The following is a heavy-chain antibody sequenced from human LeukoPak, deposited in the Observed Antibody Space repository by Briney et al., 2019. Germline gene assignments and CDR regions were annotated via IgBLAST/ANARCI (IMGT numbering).Heavy chain of an antibody. CDR1: GFPFRSSA. CDR2: ISNNGGYT. CDR3: AKQLGYCSDGSCYFPY. V-gene: IGHV3-23*01. Sequence: GGSLLLSCAASGFPFRSSAMSGGRPAPGEGVGGVSAISNNGGYTYYADSVQGRFTISRDNSKSTLCLQMNSLRAEDTAVYYCAKQLGYCSDGSCYFPYWGQGTLVTVSS. D-gene: IGHD2-15*01. J-gene: IGHJ4*02.